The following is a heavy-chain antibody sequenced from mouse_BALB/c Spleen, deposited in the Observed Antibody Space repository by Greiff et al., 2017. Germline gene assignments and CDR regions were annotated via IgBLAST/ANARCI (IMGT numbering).Heavy chain of an antibody. CDR3: ARGPFTTATGGAMDY. CDR2: ISSGGGST. D-gene: IGHD1-2*01. J-gene: IGHJ4*01. V-gene: IGHV5-12-1*01. Sequence: EVQGVESGGGLVKPGGSLKLSCAASGFAFSSYDMSWVRQTPEKRLEWVAYISSGGGSTYYPDTVKGRFTISRDNAKTTLYLQMSSLKSEDTAMYYCARGPFTTATGGAMDYWGQGTSVTVSS. CDR1: GFAFSSYD.